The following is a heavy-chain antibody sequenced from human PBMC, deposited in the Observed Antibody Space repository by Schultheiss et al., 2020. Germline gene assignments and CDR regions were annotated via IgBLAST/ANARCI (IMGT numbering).Heavy chain of an antibody. J-gene: IGHJ4*02. CDR3: AKDSGSYGFDY. V-gene: IGHV3-30*18. CDR2: ISYDGSNK. Sequence: GGSLRLSCAASGFTFSSYGMHWVRQAPGKGLEWVAVISYDGSNKYYADSVKGRFTISRDNSKNTLYLQMNSLRAEDTAVYYCAKDSGSYGFDYWGQGTLVTGSS. CDR1: GFTFSSYG. D-gene: IGHD1-26*01.